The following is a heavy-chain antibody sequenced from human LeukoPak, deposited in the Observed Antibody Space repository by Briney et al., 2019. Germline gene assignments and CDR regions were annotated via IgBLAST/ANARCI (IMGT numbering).Heavy chain of an antibody. CDR3: ATEASVSMVRGVVRQY. D-gene: IGHD3-10*01. Sequence: PGGSLRLSCADSGFTFSSYGMHWVRQAPGKGLEWVAVISYDGSNKYYADSVKGRFTISRDNSKNTLYLQMNSLKAKDTAVYYCATEASVSMVRGVVRQYWGQGTLVTVSS. CDR2: ISYDGSNK. CDR1: GFTFSSYG. V-gene: IGHV3-30*03. J-gene: IGHJ4*02.